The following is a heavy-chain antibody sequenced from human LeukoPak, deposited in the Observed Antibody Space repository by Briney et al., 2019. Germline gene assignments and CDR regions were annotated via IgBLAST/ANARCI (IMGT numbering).Heavy chain of an antibody. Sequence: GRSLRLSCAASGFTFADYAIHWVRQVPGQGLEWVSGIRWNSAKIGYADSVKGRFTISRDNAKKSVYLQMNSLRAEDTALYYCAKDMDAYSRSWSAIDFWGQGTLVTVSS. J-gene: IGHJ3*01. CDR1: GFTFADYA. CDR3: AKDMDAYSRSWSAIDF. D-gene: IGHD6-13*01. V-gene: IGHV3-9*01. CDR2: IRWNSAKI.